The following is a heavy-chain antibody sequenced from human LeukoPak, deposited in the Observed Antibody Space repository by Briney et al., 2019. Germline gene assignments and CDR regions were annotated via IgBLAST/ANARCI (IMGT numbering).Heavy chain of an antibody. Sequence: SETLSLTCTVSGGSISSYYWSWIRQPPGKGLEWIGYIYYSGTTNYNPSLKSRVTISVDTSKNQFSLKLSSVTAADTAVYYCASAGYCSGGSCYWFDPWGQGTLVTVSS. CDR1: GGSISSYY. CDR2: IYYSGTT. V-gene: IGHV4-59*12. J-gene: IGHJ5*02. CDR3: ASAGYCSGGSCYWFDP. D-gene: IGHD2-15*01.